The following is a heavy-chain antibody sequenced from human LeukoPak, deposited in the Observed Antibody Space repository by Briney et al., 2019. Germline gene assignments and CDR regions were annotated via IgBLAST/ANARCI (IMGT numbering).Heavy chain of an antibody. CDR2: IIPILGIA. D-gene: IGHD3-22*01. CDR1: GFTFSSYA. V-gene: IGHV1-69*04. CDR3: ASLRYDSSGYQMKYYYYGMDV. Sequence: GGSLRLSCAASGFTFSSYAISWVRQAPGQGLEWMGRIIPILGIANYAQKFQGRVTITADKSTSTAYMELSSLRSEDTAVYYCASLRYDSSGYQMKYYYYGMDVWGQGTTVTVSS. J-gene: IGHJ6*02.